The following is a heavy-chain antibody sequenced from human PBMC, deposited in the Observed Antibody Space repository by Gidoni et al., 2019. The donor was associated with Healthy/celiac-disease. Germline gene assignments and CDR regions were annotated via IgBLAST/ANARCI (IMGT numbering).Heavy chain of an antibody. CDR3: AREPGYSGYDWGFDY. CDR2: ISSISSTI. D-gene: IGHD5-12*01. Sequence: EVQLVESGGGLVQPGGSLRLYCADSGFTFSSYRMNWVRQAPGKGLEWVSYISSISSTIYYADSVKGRFTISRDNAKNSLYLQMNSLRDEDTAVYYCAREPGYSGYDWGFDYWGQGTLVTVSS. V-gene: IGHV3-48*02. CDR1: GFTFSSYR. J-gene: IGHJ4*02.